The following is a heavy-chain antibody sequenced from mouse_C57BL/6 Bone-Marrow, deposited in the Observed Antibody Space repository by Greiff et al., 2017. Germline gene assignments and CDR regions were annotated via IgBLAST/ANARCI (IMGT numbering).Heavy chain of an antibody. J-gene: IGHJ3*01. D-gene: IGHD4-1*01. V-gene: IGHV1-50*01. Sequence: QVQLQQPGAELVKPGASVKLSCKASGYTFTSYWMQWVKQRPGQGLEWIGEIDPSDSYTNYNQKFKGKATLTVDTSSSTAYMQLSSLTSEDSAVYSCVTGPSFAYWGQGTLVTVSA. CDR1: GYTFTSYW. CDR3: VTGPSFAY. CDR2: IDPSDSYT.